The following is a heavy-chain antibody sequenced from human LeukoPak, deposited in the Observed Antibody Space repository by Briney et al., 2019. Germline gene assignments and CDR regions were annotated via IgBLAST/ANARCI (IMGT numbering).Heavy chain of an antibody. CDR1: GGSISSYY. V-gene: IGHV4-59*08. CDR2: IYYSGST. Sequence: SETLSLTCTVSGGSISSYYWSWIRQPPGKGLEWIGYIYYSGSTNYNPSLKSRVTMSVDTSMNQFSLTLNSVTAADTAVYYCARHILHSVTTLHVWGQGTLVTVSS. CDR3: ARHILHSVTTLHV. D-gene: IGHD4-17*01. J-gene: IGHJ4*02.